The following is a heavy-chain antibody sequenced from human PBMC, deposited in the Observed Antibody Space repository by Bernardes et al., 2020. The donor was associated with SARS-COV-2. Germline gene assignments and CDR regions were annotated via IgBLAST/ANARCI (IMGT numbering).Heavy chain of an antibody. CDR1: GGSFSGYH. J-gene: IGHJ6*02. CDR2: INHSGST. Sequence: SETLSLTCAVYGGSFSGYHWSWIRQAPGRGLEWIGEINHSGSTNYNPSLKSRVSISVDTSKNQFSLKLSSVTAADTAVYYCARGRKARSKYDFWSGYYNNNGLDVWGQGTTVIVSS. D-gene: IGHD3-3*01. V-gene: IGHV4-34*01. CDR3: ARGRKARSKYDFWSGYYNNNGLDV.